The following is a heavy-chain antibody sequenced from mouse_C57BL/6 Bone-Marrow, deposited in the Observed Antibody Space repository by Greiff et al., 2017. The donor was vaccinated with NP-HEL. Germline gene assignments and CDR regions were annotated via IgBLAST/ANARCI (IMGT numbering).Heavy chain of an antibody. CDR2: ISSGSSTI. Sequence: EVQVVESGGGLVKPGGSLKLSCAASGFTFSDYGMHWVRQAPEKGLEWVAYISSGSSTIYYADTVKGRFTISRDNAKKTLFLQMTSLRSEDTAMYYCARSDYDGFAYWGQGTLVTVSA. J-gene: IGHJ3*01. D-gene: IGHD2-4*01. CDR1: GFTFSDYG. CDR3: ARSDYDGFAY. V-gene: IGHV5-17*01.